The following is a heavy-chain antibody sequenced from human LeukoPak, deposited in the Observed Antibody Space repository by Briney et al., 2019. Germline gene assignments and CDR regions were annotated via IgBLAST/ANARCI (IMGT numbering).Heavy chain of an antibody. CDR2: INPSGGST. CDR3: ARGHERVYYDFWSGYYGED. D-gene: IGHD3-3*01. J-gene: IGHJ4*02. V-gene: IGHV1-46*01. CDR1: GYTFTSYY. Sequence: GASVKVSCKASGYTFTSYYMHWVRQAPGQGLEWMGIINPSGGSTSYAQKFQGRVTMTRDMSTSTVYMELSSLRSEDTAVYYCARGHERVYYDFWSGYYGEDWGQGTLVTVSS.